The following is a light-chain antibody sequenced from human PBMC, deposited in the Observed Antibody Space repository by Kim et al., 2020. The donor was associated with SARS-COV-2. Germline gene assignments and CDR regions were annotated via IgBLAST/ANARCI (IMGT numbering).Light chain of an antibody. CDR1: SLRSYY. CDR2: GKN. V-gene: IGLV3-19*01. Sequence: ALGQTVRITCQGDSLRSYYASWYQQKPGQAPVLVIYGKNNRPSGIPDRFSGSSSGNTASLTITGAQAEDEADYYCNSRDSSGNQWVFGGGTKLTVL. CDR3: NSRDSSGNQWV. J-gene: IGLJ3*02.